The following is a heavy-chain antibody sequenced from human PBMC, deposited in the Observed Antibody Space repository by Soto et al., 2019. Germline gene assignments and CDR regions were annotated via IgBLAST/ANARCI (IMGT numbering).Heavy chain of an antibody. V-gene: IGHV3-33*01. Sequence: QVQLVESGGGVVQPGRSLRLSCAASGFTFSSYGMHWVRQAPGKGLEWVAVIWYDGSNKYYADSVKGRFTISRDNSKNTLYLQMNSLRAEDTAVYYCARELEQSAIPETLDYWGQGTLVTVSS. D-gene: IGHD2-21*01. CDR3: ARELEQSAIPETLDY. J-gene: IGHJ4*02. CDR2: IWYDGSNK. CDR1: GFTFSSYG.